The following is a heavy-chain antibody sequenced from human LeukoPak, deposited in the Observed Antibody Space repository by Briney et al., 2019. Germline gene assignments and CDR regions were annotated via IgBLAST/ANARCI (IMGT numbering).Heavy chain of an antibody. J-gene: IGHJ4*02. CDR2: ITRSSIYI. V-gene: IGHV3-21*01. Sequence: GGSLRLSCAASGFTFSSYSMNWVRQAPGKGLEWVSCITRSSIYIYYADSVKGRFTISRDNAKNSLYLQMNSLRAEDTAVYYCARARYDGSGYYSIFDYWGQGTLVTVSS. CDR1: GFTFSSYS. D-gene: IGHD3-22*01. CDR3: ARARYDGSGYYSIFDY.